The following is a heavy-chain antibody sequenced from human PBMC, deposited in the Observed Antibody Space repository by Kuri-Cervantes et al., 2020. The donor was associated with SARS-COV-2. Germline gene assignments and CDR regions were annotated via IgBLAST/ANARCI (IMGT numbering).Heavy chain of an antibody. V-gene: IGHV1-24*01. D-gene: IGHD2-15*01. Sequence: ASVKVSCKVSGYTLTELSMHWVRQAPGKGLEWMGGFDPEDGETIYAQKFQGRVTMTEDTSTDTAYMELSSLRSEDTAVYYCARYYCSGGSCYSFSHYYYYGMDVWGQGTTVTVSS. CDR2: FDPEDGET. CDR3: ARYYCSGGSCYSFSHYYYYGMDV. CDR1: GYTLTELS. J-gene: IGHJ6*02.